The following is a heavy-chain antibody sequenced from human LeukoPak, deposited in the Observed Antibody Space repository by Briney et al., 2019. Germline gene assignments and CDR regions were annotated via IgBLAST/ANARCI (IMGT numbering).Heavy chain of an antibody. CDR1: GGSISSYY. CDR3: AGSGGGDAFDI. J-gene: IGHJ3*02. D-gene: IGHD3-10*01. CDR2: IYYSGST. Sequence: SETLSLTCTVSGGSISSYYWSWIRQPPGKGLEWIGYIYYSGSTYYNPSLKSRVTISVDTSKNQFSLKLSSVTAADTAVYYCAGSGGGDAFDIWGQGTMVTVSS. V-gene: IGHV4-59*08.